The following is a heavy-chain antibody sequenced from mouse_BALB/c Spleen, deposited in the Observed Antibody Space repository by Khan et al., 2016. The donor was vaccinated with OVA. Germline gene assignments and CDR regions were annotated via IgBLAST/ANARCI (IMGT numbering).Heavy chain of an antibody. Sequence: QIQLVQSGPELKKPGGTVKISCKASGYTFTNYGMNWVKQSPGKALKWMGWINTYTGEPTYADDFKGRFAFSLDTSASTAYLQINNLKSEDTATYFCARPPYFSYTLDHGGQGTSVTVSS. V-gene: IGHV9-3-1*01. CDR1: GYTFTNYG. CDR3: ARPPYFSYTLDH. D-gene: IGHD2-10*01. J-gene: IGHJ4*01. CDR2: INTYTGEP.